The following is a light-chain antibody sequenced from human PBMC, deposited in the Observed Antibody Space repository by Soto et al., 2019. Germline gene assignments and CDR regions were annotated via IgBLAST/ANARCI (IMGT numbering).Light chain of an antibody. J-gene: IGKJ2*01. CDR3: QQYYTTPLRT. CDR1: QSVLYSSNNKNY. CDR2: WAS. Sequence: DIVMTQSPDSLAVSLGERATINCKSSQSVLYSSNNKNYLAWYQQKPGQPPKLLIYWASTRESGVPDRFSGSGSETDFTLTISSLQAEDVAVYYCQQYYTTPLRTFGQGTKLEIK. V-gene: IGKV4-1*01.